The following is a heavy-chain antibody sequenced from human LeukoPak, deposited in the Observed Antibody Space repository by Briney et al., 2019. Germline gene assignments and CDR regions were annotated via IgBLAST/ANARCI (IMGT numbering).Heavy chain of an antibody. V-gene: IGHV1-8*01. J-gene: IGHJ4*02. CDR3: AFGGHYYDSSGSPFDY. D-gene: IGHD3-22*01. CDR1: GYTFTSYD. Sequence: ASVKVSCKASGYTFTSYDISWVRQATGQGLEWMGWMNPNSGNTGYAQKFQGRVTMTRNTSISTAYVELSSLRSEDTAVYYCAFGGHYYDSSGSPFDYWGQGTLVTVSS. CDR2: MNPNSGNT.